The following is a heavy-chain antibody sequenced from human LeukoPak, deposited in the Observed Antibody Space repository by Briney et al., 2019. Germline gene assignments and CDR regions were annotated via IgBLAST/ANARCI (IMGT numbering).Heavy chain of an antibody. J-gene: IGHJ4*02. Sequence: PGGSLRLSCAASGFTFSSYEMNWVRQAPGEGLEWVSYISSSGSTIYYADSVKGRFTISRDNAKNSLYLQMNSLRAEDTAVYYCARDKIPTVTPFDYWGQGTLVTVSS. CDR3: ARDKIPTVTPFDY. V-gene: IGHV3-48*03. CDR1: GFTFSSYE. D-gene: IGHD4-17*01. CDR2: ISSSGSTI.